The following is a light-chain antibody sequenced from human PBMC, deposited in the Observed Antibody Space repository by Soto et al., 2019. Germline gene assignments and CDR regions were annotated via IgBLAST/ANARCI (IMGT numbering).Light chain of an antibody. CDR1: QTVRNNY. Sequence: GLTRSPGSLSLSPGERAALGGRASQTVRNNYLAWYQQKPGQAPRLLIYGASSRATGIPDKFSGSGSGTDFTLTISRLETEDFAVYYCQQYGSPWTFAQRTKVDI. J-gene: IGKJ1*01. V-gene: IGKV3-20*01. CDR2: GAS. CDR3: QQYGSPWT.